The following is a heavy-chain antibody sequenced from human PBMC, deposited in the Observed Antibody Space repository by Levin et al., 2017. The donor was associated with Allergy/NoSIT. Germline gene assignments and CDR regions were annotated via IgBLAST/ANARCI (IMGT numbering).Heavy chain of an antibody. CDR2: IYRGESS. CDR1: GASISRSHW. Sequence: SETLSLTCAVSGASISRSHWWSWFRQSPGKGLQWIGEIYRGESSDYNPSLKSRVSISVDLSQNQFSLRLASVTAADTAFYYCAGARGRFGGFDSWGQGILVTVSS. CDR3: AGARGRFGGFDS. D-gene: IGHD4-23*01. V-gene: IGHV4-4*02. J-gene: IGHJ4*02.